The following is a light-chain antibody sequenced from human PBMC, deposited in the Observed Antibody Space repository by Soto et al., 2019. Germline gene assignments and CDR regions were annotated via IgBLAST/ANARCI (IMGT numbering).Light chain of an antibody. V-gene: IGKV3-11*01. CDR2: ETS. J-gene: IGKJ4*01. CDR1: QTISNY. Sequence: EIVLTQSPATLSLSPGDRATLSCRASQTISNYLAWYQQKPGQAPRLLIYETSHRATGIPARFSGSGSGTDFTLTISSLEPEDFAFYYCQQRRDWPRLTFGGGTKVEI. CDR3: QQRRDWPRLT.